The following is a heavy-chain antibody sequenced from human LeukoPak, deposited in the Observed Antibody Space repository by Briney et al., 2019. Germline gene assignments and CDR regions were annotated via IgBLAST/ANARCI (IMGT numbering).Heavy chain of an antibody. V-gene: IGHV3-7*01. CDR3: ARVPGDY. CDR1: GFNFGGFW. Sequence: PGESLRLSCAASGFNFGGFWMNWVRQAPGKGLEWVANINGDGSVKNYGASVRGRFTISRDNSKNSLYLQMNSLRAEDTAVYYCARVPGDYWGQGTLVTVSS. J-gene: IGHJ4*02. CDR2: INGDGSVK.